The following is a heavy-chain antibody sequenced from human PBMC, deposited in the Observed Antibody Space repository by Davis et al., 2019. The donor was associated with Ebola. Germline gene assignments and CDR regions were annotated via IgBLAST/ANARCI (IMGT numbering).Heavy chain of an antibody. Sequence: ASVKVSCKASGYTFTTYGMTWVRQAPGQGLEWMGWINTKTGNPTYAQDFTGRFVFSLDTSVSTAYLQISSLKPEDTAVYYCARRGSGTRFDPWGQGTLVIVSS. V-gene: IGHV7-4-1*02. CDR3: ARRGSGTRFDP. CDR2: INTKTGNP. J-gene: IGHJ5*02. D-gene: IGHD3-10*01. CDR1: GYTFTTYG.